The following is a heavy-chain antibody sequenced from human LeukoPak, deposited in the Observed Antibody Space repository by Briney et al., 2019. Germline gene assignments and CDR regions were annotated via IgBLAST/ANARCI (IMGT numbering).Heavy chain of an antibody. Sequence: SETLSLTCAVYGGSFSGYYWSWIRQPPGKGLEWIGEINHSGSTNYNPSLKSRVTISVDTSKNQFSLKLSSVTAADTAVYYCATRPDIAAAGPGWFDPWGQGTLVTVSS. CDR3: ATRPDIAAAGPGWFDP. CDR2: INHSGST. D-gene: IGHD6-13*01. V-gene: IGHV4-34*01. CDR1: GGSFSGYY. J-gene: IGHJ5*02.